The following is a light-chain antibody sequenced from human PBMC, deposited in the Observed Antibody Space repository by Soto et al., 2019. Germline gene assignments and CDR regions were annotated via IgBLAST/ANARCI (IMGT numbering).Light chain of an antibody. Sequence: DIQMTQSPSSLSASVGDRVTITCQASQDISNYLNWYQQKPGKAPKLLIYDASNLETGVPSRFSGSGSGTDFTFTISSLQPEDIATYYCQQYDNLPSATFGGGTKLDIK. CDR3: QQYDNLPSAT. V-gene: IGKV1-33*01. J-gene: IGKJ4*01. CDR1: QDISNY. CDR2: DAS.